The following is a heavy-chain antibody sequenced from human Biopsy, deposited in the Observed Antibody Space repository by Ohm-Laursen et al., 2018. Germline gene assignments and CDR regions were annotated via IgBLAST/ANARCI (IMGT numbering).Heavy chain of an antibody. J-gene: IGHJ5*02. V-gene: IGHV4-39*01. CDR2: IFYSGIT. Sequence: SDTLSLTCPVSGGSVSSNVAYWAWIHQPPGKGLESIGSIFYSGITYYNPSLQSRVTMSVDTSKNQFSLNLTSVTAADTALYFCARHPTGFWFDPWGHGTLVTVSS. CDR3: ARHPTGFWFDP. CDR1: GGSVSSNVAY.